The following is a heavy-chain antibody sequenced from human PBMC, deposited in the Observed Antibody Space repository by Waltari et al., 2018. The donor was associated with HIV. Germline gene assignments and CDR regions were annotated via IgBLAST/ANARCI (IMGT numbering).Heavy chain of an antibody. D-gene: IGHD6-6*01. J-gene: IGHJ6*02. V-gene: IGHV3-9*01. Sequence: EVQLVESGGGLVQPGRSLRLSCAASGFTVDAYAMHWVRQAPGKGLEWVSGISWNSGSIGYADSVKGRFTISRDNAKNSLYLQMNSLRTEDTALYYCAKVGRPYYYYNAMDVWGQGTTVTVSS. CDR1: GFTVDAYA. CDR2: ISWNSGSI. CDR3: AKVGRPYYYYNAMDV.